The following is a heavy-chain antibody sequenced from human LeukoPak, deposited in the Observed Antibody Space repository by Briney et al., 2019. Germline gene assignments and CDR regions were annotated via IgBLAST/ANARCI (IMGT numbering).Heavy chain of an antibody. CDR1: GLTFSNYA. D-gene: IGHD4-17*01. V-gene: IGHV3-23*01. Sequence: GGSLRLSCAASGLTFSNYAMNWVRQASGKGLEWVSGITDSGRKTYYADSVKGRFSISRDNSKNTVYLQMSDLRAEDTAVYYCAKITKATTPNYWGQGTLVTVSS. CDR2: ITDSGRKT. CDR3: AKITKATTPNY. J-gene: IGHJ4*02.